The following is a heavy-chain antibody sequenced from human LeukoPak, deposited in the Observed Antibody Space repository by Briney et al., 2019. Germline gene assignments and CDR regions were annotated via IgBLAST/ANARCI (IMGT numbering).Heavy chain of an antibody. CDR3: SREPEP. J-gene: IGHJ5*02. CDR1: GGSISGYY. V-gene: IGHV4-4*07. CDR2: IYASGSA. Sequence: PSETLSLTCTVSGGSISGYYWTWIRQPAGKGLEWIGRIYASGSASYNPSLESRVTMSADTSKNEISLKLTSVTAADTAVYYRSREPEPWGQGTLVTVSS.